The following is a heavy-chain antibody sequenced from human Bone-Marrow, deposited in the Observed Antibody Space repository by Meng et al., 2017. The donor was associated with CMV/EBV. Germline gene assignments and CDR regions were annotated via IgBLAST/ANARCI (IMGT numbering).Heavy chain of an antibody. CDR3: AITGPAAVGAFDI. D-gene: IGHD2-2*01. CDR2: ISSSGSTI. V-gene: IGHV3-11*01. CDR1: GFTFSDYY. Sequence: GESLKISCAASGFTFSDYYMSWIRQAPGKGLEWVSYISSSGSTIYYADSVKGRFTISRDNAKNSLYLQMNSLRAEDTAVYYCAITGPAAVGAFDIWGQGTMVTVS. J-gene: IGHJ3*02.